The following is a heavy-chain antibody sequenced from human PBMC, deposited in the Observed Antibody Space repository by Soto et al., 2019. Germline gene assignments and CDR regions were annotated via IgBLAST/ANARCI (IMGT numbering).Heavy chain of an antibody. CDR2: ISGSGGST. D-gene: IGHD2-15*01. V-gene: IGHV3-23*01. CDR3: AKVVGVARSSYYYYGMDV. CDR1: GFTFSSYA. Sequence: EVQLLESGGGLVQPGGSLRLSCAASGFTFSSYAMSWVRQAPGKGLEWVSAISGSGGSTYYADSVKGRFTISRDNSKNTLYLQMNSLRAEDTAVYYCAKVVGVARSSYYYYGMDVWGQGTTVTVSS. J-gene: IGHJ6*02.